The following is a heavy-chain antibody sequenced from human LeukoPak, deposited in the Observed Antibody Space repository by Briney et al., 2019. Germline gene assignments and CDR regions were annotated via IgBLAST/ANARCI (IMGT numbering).Heavy chain of an antibody. Sequence: GSSLTLSCAASGFPLCHFDMHWVRPAPGKGLDWVAVMSYDGRNIYYADSVKGRFTISRDSSKNTLYLQMDSLTHEDAAVYFCARDAAAGTSFVIDFWGQGTLVTVSS. CDR3: ARDAAAGTSFVIDF. D-gene: IGHD6-13*01. CDR2: MSYDGRNI. CDR1: GFPLCHFD. J-gene: IGHJ4*02. V-gene: IGHV3-30*04.